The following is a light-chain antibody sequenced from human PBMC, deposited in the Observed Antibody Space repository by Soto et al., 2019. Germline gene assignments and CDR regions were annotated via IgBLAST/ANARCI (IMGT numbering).Light chain of an antibody. CDR1: QSITNNY. V-gene: IGKV3-20*01. J-gene: IGKJ1*01. CDR3: QQYVNFVWT. Sequence: EIVLTQSPGTLSLSPGERATLSCRASQSITNNYLAWYQQKPGRAHRLLIYGASSRATGIPDRFSGSGSGTDFTLTISRLEPEDVAVYYCQQYVNFVWTFGQGTKVEI. CDR2: GAS.